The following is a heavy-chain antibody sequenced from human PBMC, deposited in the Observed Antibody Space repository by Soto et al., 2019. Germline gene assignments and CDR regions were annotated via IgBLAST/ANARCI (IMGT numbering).Heavy chain of an antibody. V-gene: IGHV3-73*01. J-gene: IGHJ6*02. CDR2: IRSKANSYAT. Sequence: PGGSLRLSCAASGFTFSGSAMHWVRQASGKGLEWVGRIRSKANSYATAYAASVKGRFTISRDDSKNTAYLQMNSLKTEDTAVYYCTSLTTVVTPGMDVWGQGTTVTVSS. CDR3: TSLTTVVTPGMDV. D-gene: IGHD4-17*01. CDR1: GFTFSGSA.